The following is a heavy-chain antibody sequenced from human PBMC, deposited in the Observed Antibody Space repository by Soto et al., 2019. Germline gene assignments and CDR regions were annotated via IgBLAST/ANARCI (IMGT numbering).Heavy chain of an antibody. CDR1: GFNFDDHA. CDR2: ISANGAFV. V-gene: IGHV3-9*01. Sequence: EVQLVESGGGLVEPGRSLRLSCAASGFNFDDHAMNWVRLTPGKGLEWVSGISANGAFVGYENSVKGRFTVSRDNAKNSLFLQMSSLRREDTAVYYCTRDIFRTITTIDYWGQGTLVTVSS. D-gene: IGHD2-21*01. J-gene: IGHJ4*02. CDR3: TRDIFRTITTIDY.